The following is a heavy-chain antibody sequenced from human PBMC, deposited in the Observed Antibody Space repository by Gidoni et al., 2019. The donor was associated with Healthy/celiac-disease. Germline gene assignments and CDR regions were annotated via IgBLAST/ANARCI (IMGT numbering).Heavy chain of an antibody. CDR3: ARDNQQLVMGFDY. D-gene: IGHD6-13*01. CDR2: IWYDGSNK. V-gene: IGHV3-33*01. Sequence: QVQLVESGGGVVQPGRSLRLSCAASGFTFSSYGMHWVRQAPGKGLEWVAVIWYDGSNKYYADSVKGRFTISRDNSKNTLYLQMNSLRAEDTAVYYCARDNQQLVMGFDYWGQGTLVTVSS. CDR1: GFTFSSYG. J-gene: IGHJ4*02.